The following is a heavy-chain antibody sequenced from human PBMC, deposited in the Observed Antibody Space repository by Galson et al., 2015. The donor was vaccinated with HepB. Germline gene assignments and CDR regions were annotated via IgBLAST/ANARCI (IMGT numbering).Heavy chain of an antibody. CDR2: IDPSDSYT. CDR1: GLIFASYW. J-gene: IGHJ5*02. D-gene: IGHD4-11*01. CDR3: ATAPGSNLGWLDP. V-gene: IGHV5-10-1*01. Sequence: QSGAEVKKPGESLKISCKRSGLIFASYWINWVRQMPGKGLEWMGRIDPSDSYTNYSPSFQGHVTISADKSISTAYLQWSSLKASGTAIYYCATAPGSNLGWLDPWGQGTLVTVSS.